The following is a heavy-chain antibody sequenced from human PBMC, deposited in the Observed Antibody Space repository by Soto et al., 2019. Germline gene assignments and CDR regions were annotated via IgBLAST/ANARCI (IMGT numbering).Heavy chain of an antibody. J-gene: IGHJ6*02. V-gene: IGHV3-33*01. CDR2: IWYDGSNK. Sequence: GGSLRLSCAASGFTFSSYGMHWVRQAPGKGLEWVAVIWYDGSNKYYADSVKGRFTISRDNSKNTLYLQMNSLRAEDTAVYYCARDTSGATSYYGMDVWGQGTTVTVSS. CDR1: GFTFSSYG. CDR3: ARDTSGATSYYGMDV. D-gene: IGHD1-26*01.